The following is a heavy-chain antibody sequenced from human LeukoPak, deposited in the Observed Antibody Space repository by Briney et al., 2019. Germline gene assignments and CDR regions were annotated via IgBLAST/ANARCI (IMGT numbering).Heavy chain of an antibody. J-gene: IGHJ3*02. CDR2: ISSSSSYT. CDR3: ARPYGDSYDAFDI. CDR1: GFTFSDYY. V-gene: IGHV3-11*06. D-gene: IGHD4-17*01. Sequence: GRSLRLSCAASGFTFSDYYMSWIRQAPGKGLEWVSYISSSSSYTNYADSVKGRFTISRDNAKNSLYLQMNSLRAEDTAVYYCARPYGDSYDAFDIWGQGTMVTVSS.